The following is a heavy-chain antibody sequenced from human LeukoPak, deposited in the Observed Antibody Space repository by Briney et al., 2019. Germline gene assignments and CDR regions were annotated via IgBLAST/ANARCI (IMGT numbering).Heavy chain of an antibody. J-gene: IGHJ4*02. CDR1: GXSISTYY. D-gene: IGHD6-19*01. CDR2: IYSSGST. Sequence: PSETLSLTCTVSGXSISTYYWSWIRQPAGKGLEWIGRIYSSGSTNYNPSLKSRVTMSVDTSKNQFSLRLNSVAAADTAVYYCARDWGWYFDYWGQGTLVTVSS. CDR3: ARDWGWYFDY. V-gene: IGHV4-4*07.